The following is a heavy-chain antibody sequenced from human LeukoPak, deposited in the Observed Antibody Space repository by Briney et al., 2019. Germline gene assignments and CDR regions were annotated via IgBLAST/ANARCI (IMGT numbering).Heavy chain of an antibody. CDR2: IYYSGST. Sequence: SETLSLTCTVSGGSISSYYWSRIRQPPGKGLEWIGYIYYSGSTNYNPSLKSRVTISVDTSKNQFSLKLSSVTAADTAVYYCARVKYCSSTSCLSYYYYYMDVWGKGTTVTVSS. D-gene: IGHD2-2*01. CDR1: GGSISSYY. CDR3: ARVKYCSSTSCLSYYYYYMDV. J-gene: IGHJ6*03. V-gene: IGHV4-59*01.